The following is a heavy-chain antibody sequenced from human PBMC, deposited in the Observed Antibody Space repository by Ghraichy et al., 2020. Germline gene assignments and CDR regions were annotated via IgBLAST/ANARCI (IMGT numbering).Heavy chain of an antibody. CDR3: ARATSGGGWFDP. CDR1: GGSISSYY. D-gene: IGHD2-15*01. J-gene: IGHJ5*02. Sequence: ESLNISCTVSGGSISSYYWSWIRQPSGKGLEWIGYIYYSGSTNYNPSLKSRVTISVDTSKNQFSLKLSSVTAADTAVYYCARATSGGGWFDPWGQGTLVTVSS. V-gene: IGHV4-59*01. CDR2: IYYSGST.